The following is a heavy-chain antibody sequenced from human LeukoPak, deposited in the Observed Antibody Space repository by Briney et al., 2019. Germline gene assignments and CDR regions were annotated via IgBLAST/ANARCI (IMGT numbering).Heavy chain of an antibody. D-gene: IGHD2-15*01. CDR2: INPSGGST. CDR1: GYTFTSYY. Sequence: ASVKVSCTASGYTFTSYYMHWVRQAPGQGLEWMGIINPSGGSTSYAQKYQGRVTMTRATATSTVYMELSSLRSEDTAVYYCARESLAHSPLGYCSGGSCYGGLLDPWGQGTLVTVSS. V-gene: IGHV1-46*01. J-gene: IGHJ5*02. CDR3: ARESLAHSPLGYCSGGSCYGGLLDP.